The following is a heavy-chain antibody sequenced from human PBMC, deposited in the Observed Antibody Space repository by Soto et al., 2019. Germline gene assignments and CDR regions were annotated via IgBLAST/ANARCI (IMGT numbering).Heavy chain of an antibody. CDR1: GYSFTSYW. CDR2: IDPSDSYT. D-gene: IGHD3-3*01. CDR3: ARHMSYYDFWSGPFGMDV. J-gene: IGHJ6*02. V-gene: IGHV5-10-1*01. Sequence: GESLKISCKGSGYSFTSYWISWVRQMPGKGLEWMGRIDPSDSYTNYSPSFQGHVTISADKSISTAYLQWSSLKVSDTAMYYCARHMSYYDFWSGPFGMDVWGQGTTVTAP.